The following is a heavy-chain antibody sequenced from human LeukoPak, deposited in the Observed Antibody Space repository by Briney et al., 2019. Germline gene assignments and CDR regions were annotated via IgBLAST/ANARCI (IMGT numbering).Heavy chain of an antibody. CDR3: ARTGIGAAGTGEYYYYGMDV. D-gene: IGHD6-13*01. V-gene: IGHV3-21*01. Sequence: GGSLRLSCAAPGFSFSRYSMNWVRQAPGKGLEWVSSISSSGSYIYYADSVKGRFTISRDNAKNSLYLQMNSLRAEDTAVYYCARTGIGAAGTGEYYYYGMDVWGQGTTVTVSS. CDR2: ISSSGSYI. CDR1: GFSFSRYS. J-gene: IGHJ6*02.